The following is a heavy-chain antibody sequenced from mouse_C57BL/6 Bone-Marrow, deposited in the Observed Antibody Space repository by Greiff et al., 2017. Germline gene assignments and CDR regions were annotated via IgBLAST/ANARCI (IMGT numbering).Heavy chain of an antibody. CDR2: ISYDGSN. CDR1: GYSITSGYY. CDR3: ARDRVTTVVERYFDV. V-gene: IGHV3-6*01. Sequence: EVQRVESGPGLVKPSQSLSLTCSVTGYSITSGYYWNWIRQFPGNKLEWMGYISYDGSNNYNPSLKNRISITRDTSKNQFFLKLNSVITEDTATYYCARDRVTTVVERYFDVWGTGTTVTVSS. D-gene: IGHD1-1*01. J-gene: IGHJ1*03.